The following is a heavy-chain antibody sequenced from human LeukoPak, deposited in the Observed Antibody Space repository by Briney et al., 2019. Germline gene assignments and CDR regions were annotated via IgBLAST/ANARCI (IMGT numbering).Heavy chain of an antibody. D-gene: IGHD6-13*01. V-gene: IGHV4-59*01. CDR1: DGSINSYY. CDR3: ARGSKAAPGTFDY. Sequence: PSETLSLTCSVSDGSINSYYWNWIRRPPGKGLEWIGYIYYNGNTNYNPSLKSRVAISVDTSKNQFSLKLSSVTAADTAVYYCARGSKAAPGTFDYWGQGTLVTVSS. J-gene: IGHJ4*02. CDR2: IYYNGNT.